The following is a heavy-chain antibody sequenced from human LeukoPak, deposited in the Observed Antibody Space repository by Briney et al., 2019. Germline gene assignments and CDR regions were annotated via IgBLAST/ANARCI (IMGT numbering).Heavy chain of an antibody. CDR1: GGSIRNSSFY. CDR3: ARRYSSGYYYEVGDAFDI. V-gene: IGHV4-39*01. CDR2: IYYSGST. D-gene: IGHD3-22*01. Sequence: SETLSLTCAVSGGSIRNSSFYWGWIRQPPGKGLEWIASIYYSGSTYYNPSLKSRVTISVDTSKNQFSLKLSSVTAADTAVYYCARRYSSGYYYEVGDAFDIWGQGTMVTVSS. J-gene: IGHJ3*02.